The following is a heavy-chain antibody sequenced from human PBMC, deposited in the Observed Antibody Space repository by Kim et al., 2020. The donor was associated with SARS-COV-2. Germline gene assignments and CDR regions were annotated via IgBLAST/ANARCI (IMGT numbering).Heavy chain of an antibody. J-gene: IGHJ4*01. CDR3: AKDQVGGGCSRSTGFDY. CDR2: ISYDGSNE. Sequence: GGSLRLSCAASGFTFRDHGMHWVRQAPGKGLEWVALISYDGSNEYYADAVKGRFTISRDNSKNTVYLQMNSLRADDTAVYYCAKDQVGGGCSRSTGFDYWGQGSLVTLSS. CDR1: GFTFRDHG. D-gene: IGHD2-15*01. V-gene: IGHV3-30*18.